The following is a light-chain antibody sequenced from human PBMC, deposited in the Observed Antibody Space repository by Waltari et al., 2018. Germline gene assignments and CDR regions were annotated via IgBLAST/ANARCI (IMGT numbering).Light chain of an antibody. CDR2: GQD. CDR3: HSRDTISTRV. CDR1: SLRTYY. J-gene: IGLJ3*02. V-gene: IGLV3-19*01. Sequence: SSELTQHPAVSVALGQTVTITCQGDSLRTYYSRWYQQRPGQAPDLVLYGQDNRPSGIPDRFSGSTSGDTASLTIAGAQAEDEADYYCHSRDTISTRVFGGGTRLTVV.